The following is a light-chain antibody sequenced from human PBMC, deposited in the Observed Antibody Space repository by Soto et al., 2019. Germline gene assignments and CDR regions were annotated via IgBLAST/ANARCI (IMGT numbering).Light chain of an antibody. CDR2: LNSDGSH. CDR1: SGLSSYA. J-gene: IGLJ2*01. V-gene: IGLV4-69*01. CDR3: QTWGTGHVV. Sequence: QAVVTQSPSASASLVASVKLACTLSSGLSSYAIAWHQQQPEKGPRYLMKLNSDGSHSKGDGIPDRFSGSSSGAERYLTISSLQSEDEADYYCQTWGTGHVVFGGGTKLTV.